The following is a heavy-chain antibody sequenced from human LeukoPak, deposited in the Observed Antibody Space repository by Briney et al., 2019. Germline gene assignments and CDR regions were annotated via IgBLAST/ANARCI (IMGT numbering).Heavy chain of an antibody. CDR2: ISYDGSNK. D-gene: IGHD1-26*01. V-gene: IGHV3-30*18. CDR3: AKDPRTGDWELRSAQFDY. J-gene: IGHJ4*02. CDR1: GFTFSSYG. Sequence: PGRSLRLSCAASGFTFSSYGMHWVRQAPGKGLEWVAVISYDGSNKYYADSVKGRFTISRDNSKNTLYLQMNSLRAEDTAVYYCAKDPRTGDWELRSAQFDYWGQGTLVTVSS.